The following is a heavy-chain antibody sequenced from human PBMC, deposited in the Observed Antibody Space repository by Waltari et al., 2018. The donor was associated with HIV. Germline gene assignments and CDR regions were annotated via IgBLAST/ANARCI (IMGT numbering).Heavy chain of an antibody. CDR3: ATCNIGSGWYLKSPIRI. D-gene: IGHD6-19*01. CDR1: GLTFATSG. V-gene: IGHV3-23*01. CDR2: ITSSGGRT. J-gene: IGHJ4*02. Sequence: VQMLESGGDLVQPGGSLILSCAVSGLTFATSGLGWVRQAPGKGLEWMSAITSSGGRTYYAESVKGRFIISRDNSKKTVTLQLKNLRLGDTAMYYCATCNIGSGWYLKSPIRIWGQGTLVTVS.